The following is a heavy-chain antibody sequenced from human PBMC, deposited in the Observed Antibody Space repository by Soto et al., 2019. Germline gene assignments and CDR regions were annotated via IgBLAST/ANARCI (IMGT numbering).Heavy chain of an antibody. CDR3: AREIRQWLVPEKGIDY. V-gene: IGHV4-30-4*01. CDR2: IYYSGST. Sequence: PSETLSLTCTVSGGSISSGDYYWSWIRQPPGKGLEWIGYIYYSGSTYYNPSLKSRVTISVDTSKNQFSLKLSSVTAADTAVYYCAREIRQWLVPEKGIDYWGQGTLVTVLL. J-gene: IGHJ4*02. D-gene: IGHD6-19*01. CDR1: GGSISSGDYY.